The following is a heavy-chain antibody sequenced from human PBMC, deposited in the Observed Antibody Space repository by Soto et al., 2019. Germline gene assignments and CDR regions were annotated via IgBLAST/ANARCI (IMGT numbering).Heavy chain of an antibody. D-gene: IGHD4-17*01. Sequence: QVQLVQSGAEVKKPGSSVKVSCKASGGTFSSYTISWVRQAPGQGLEWMGRIIPILGIANYAQKFQGRVTITAHKSTSTAYMELSSLRSEDTAVYYCARHDYGDTNLDYWGQGTLVTVSS. CDR2: IIPILGIA. CDR3: ARHDYGDTNLDY. CDR1: GGTFSSYT. V-gene: IGHV1-69*02. J-gene: IGHJ4*02.